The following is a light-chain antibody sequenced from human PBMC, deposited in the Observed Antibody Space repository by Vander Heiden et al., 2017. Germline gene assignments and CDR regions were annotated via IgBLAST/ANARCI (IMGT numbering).Light chain of an antibody. CDR1: QSLLYSDGNTY. J-gene: IGKJ1*01. CDR3: MQGTQWPWT. Sequence: DVVMTQSPLSLPVTLGQPASISCRSSQSLLYSDGNTYLNWFQQRPGQSPRRLIYKVSDRDSGVPARFSGSGSGTDFTLKISRVEAEDVGVYYYMQGTQWPWTFGQGTRVEIK. V-gene: IGKV2-30*01. CDR2: KVS.